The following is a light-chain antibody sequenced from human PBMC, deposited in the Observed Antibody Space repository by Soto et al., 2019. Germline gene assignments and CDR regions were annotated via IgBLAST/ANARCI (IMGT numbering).Light chain of an antibody. V-gene: IGKV3-20*01. Sequence: EIVLTQSPGTLSSSPGERATLSCRASQSVSSSYSAWYQQKPGQAPRLLIYGSSSRATGIPDRFSGSGSGTDFTLTISRREREDCAVYYCQQYGSSTLYTFGQGTKLEIK. J-gene: IGKJ2*01. CDR1: QSVSSSY. CDR3: QQYGSSTLYT. CDR2: GSS.